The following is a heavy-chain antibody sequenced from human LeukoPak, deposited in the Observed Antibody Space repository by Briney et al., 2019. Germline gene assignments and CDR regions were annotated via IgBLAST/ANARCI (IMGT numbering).Heavy chain of an antibody. CDR3: ARDLGCSSTSCYYYYYYGMDV. J-gene: IGHJ6*02. CDR2: INAGNGNT. CDR1: GYTFTSYA. Sequence: EASVKVSCKASGYTFTSYAMHWVRQAPGQRLEWMGWINAGNGNTKYSQKFQGRVTITRDTSASTAYMELSSLRSEDTAVYYCARDLGCSSTSCYYYYYYGMDVWGQGTTVTVSS. V-gene: IGHV1-3*01. D-gene: IGHD2-2*01.